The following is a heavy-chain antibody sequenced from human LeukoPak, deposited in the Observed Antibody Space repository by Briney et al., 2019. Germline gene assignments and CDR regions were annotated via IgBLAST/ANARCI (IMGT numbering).Heavy chain of an antibody. V-gene: IGHV3-23*01. J-gene: IGHJ4*02. CDR1: GFSFRSYA. D-gene: IGHD1-26*01. CDR3: ARCNLVGAHFDY. CDR2: ISGSGGTT. Sequence: GGSLRLSCAASGFSFRSYAMSWVRQAPGMGLEWVSAISGSGGTTDYAGSVKGRFTISRDNAKNSLYLQMNSLRAEDTAVYYCARCNLVGAHFDYWGQGTLVTVSS.